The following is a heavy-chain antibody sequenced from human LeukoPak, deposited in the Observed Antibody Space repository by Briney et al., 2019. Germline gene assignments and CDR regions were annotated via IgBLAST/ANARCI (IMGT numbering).Heavy chain of an antibody. CDR3: ARLQIVVVPVRFDP. V-gene: IGHV4-38-2*01. Sequence: PSETLSLTCAVSGYSISSGYYWGWIRQPPGKGLEWIGSIYHSGSTYYNPSLKSRVTISVDTSENQFSLKLSSVTAADTAVYYCARLQIVVVPVRFDPWGQGTLVTVSS. J-gene: IGHJ5*02. CDR2: IYHSGST. CDR1: GYSISSGYY. D-gene: IGHD2-2*01.